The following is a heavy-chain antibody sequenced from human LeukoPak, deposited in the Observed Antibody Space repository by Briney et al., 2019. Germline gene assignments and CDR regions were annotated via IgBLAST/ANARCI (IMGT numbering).Heavy chain of an antibody. CDR3: AREGIMITFGGVIVRYFDY. CDR1: GGTFSSYA. D-gene: IGHD3-16*02. J-gene: IGHJ4*02. CDR2: IIPIFGTA. V-gene: IGHV1-69*06. Sequence: SVKVSCKASGGTFSSYAISWVRQAPGQGLEWMGRIIPIFGTANYAQKFQGRVTITADKSTSTAYMELSSLRSEDTALYYCAREGIMITFGGVIVRYFDYWGQGTLVTVSS.